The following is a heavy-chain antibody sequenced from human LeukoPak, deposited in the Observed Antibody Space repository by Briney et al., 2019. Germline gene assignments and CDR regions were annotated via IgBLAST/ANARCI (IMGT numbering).Heavy chain of an antibody. J-gene: IGHJ4*02. Sequence: GESLKISCKDSGFRFRNYWIYWVRQMPGKGLEWMGRIDLSDSYTKYSQSFQGHVTISADRSTSTAFLQWSSLKVSATAMYYRARTPYCTNGVCVDYWGQGTLVTVSS. CDR1: GFRFRNYW. CDR3: ARTPYCTNGVCVDY. D-gene: IGHD2-8*01. V-gene: IGHV5-10-1*01. CDR2: IDLSDSYT.